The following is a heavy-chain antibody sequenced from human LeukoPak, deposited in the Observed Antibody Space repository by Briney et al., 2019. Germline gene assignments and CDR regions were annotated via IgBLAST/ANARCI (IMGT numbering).Heavy chain of an antibody. CDR1: AVSISSYY. CDR3: ARVGGSGSYYYAMDV. D-gene: IGHD3-10*01. J-gene: IGHJ6*02. CDR2: IYHSGST. V-gene: IGHV4-59*01. Sequence: SETLSLTCTVSAVSISSYYWSWIRQPPGKGLEWIGYIYHSGSTNYNPSLKSRVTISVDKSKNQFSLKLSSVTAADTAVYYCARVGGSGSYYYAMDVWGQGTTVTVSS.